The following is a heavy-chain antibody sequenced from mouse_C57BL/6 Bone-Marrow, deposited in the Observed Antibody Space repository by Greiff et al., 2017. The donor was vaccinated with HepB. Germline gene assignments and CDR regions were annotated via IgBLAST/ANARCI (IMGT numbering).Heavy chain of an antibody. V-gene: IGHV5-17*01. Sequence: EVKVEESGGGLVKPGGSLKLSCAASGFTFSDYGMHWVRQAPEKGLEWVAYISSGSSTIYYADTVKGRFTISRDNAKNTLFLQMTSLRSEDTAMYYCARERGSTIVTTRIYYAMDYWGQGTSVTVSS. J-gene: IGHJ4*01. CDR1: GFTFSDYG. CDR3: ARERGSTIVTTRIYYAMDY. CDR2: ISSGSSTI. D-gene: IGHD2-2*01.